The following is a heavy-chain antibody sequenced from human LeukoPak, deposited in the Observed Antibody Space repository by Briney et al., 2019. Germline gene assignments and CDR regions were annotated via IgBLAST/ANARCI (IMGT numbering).Heavy chain of an antibody. CDR2: MNPNSGNT. CDR3: ARGCGRKCGYYYYMDV. D-gene: IGHD6-25*01. Sequence: ASVKVSCKASGYTFTSYDINWVRQATGQGLEWMGWMNPNSGNTGYAQKFQGRVTMTRNTSISTAYMELSSLGSEDTAVYYCARGCGRKCGYYYYMDVWGKGTTVTVSS. CDR1: GYTFTSYD. J-gene: IGHJ6*03. V-gene: IGHV1-8*01.